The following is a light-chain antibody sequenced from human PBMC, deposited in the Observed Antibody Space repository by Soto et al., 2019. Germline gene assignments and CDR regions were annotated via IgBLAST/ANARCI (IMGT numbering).Light chain of an antibody. CDR1: QNVNTN. J-gene: IGKJ1*01. CDR2: GAS. CDR3: QQYNNRPPYQT. Sequence: ELVMTQSPATLSLSPGERATLSCRASQNVNTNLAWYQQKPGQAPMLLVYGASARATGIPARFIGSGSGTEFTLTISSLQSEDFAIYYCQQYNNRPPYQTFGQGTKVDIK. V-gene: IGKV3-15*01.